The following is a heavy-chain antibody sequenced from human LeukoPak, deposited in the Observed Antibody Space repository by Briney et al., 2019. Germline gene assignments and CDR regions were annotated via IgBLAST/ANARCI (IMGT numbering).Heavy chain of an antibody. Sequence: SETLSLTCAVYGGSFSGYYWSWIRQPPGKGLEWIGEINHSGSTNYNPSLKSRVTISVDTSKNQFSLRLSSVTAADTGVYYCARDGGTRLGFDPWGQGTLVTVSS. V-gene: IGHV4-34*01. CDR3: ARDGGTRLGFDP. CDR2: INHSGST. CDR1: GGSFSGYY. J-gene: IGHJ5*02. D-gene: IGHD3-16*01.